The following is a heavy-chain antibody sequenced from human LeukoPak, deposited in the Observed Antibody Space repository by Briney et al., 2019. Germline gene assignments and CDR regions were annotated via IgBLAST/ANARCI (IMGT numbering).Heavy chain of an antibody. CDR2: ITSRDGTT. J-gene: IGHJ5*02. CDR3: ARDRPNYYGGDGHYYRRDGDH. Sequence: PGGSLRLSCEASGFTFSIYAMSWVRQTPGKGLQWVSSITSRDGTTDYADSVKGRFTISRDNSENTLYLRMSSLRAEDTAIYYCARDRPNYYGGDGHYYRRDGDHWGQGTLVTVSS. CDR1: GFTFSIYA. V-gene: IGHV3-23*01. D-gene: IGHD2-21*02.